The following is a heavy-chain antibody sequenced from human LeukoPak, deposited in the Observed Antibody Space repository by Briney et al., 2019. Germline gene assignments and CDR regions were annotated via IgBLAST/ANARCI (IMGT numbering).Heavy chain of an antibody. V-gene: IGHV1-69*13. D-gene: IGHD2-15*01. J-gene: IGHJ5*02. CDR3: ARGGYCSGGNCYDRNWFDP. CDR1: GGTFSGCA. Sequence: ASVKVSCKASGGTFSGCAINWVRQAPGHGLEWMGGIIPISNTAHYAQKFQGRVTITADESTSTAYMELSSLRSEDTAVYYCARGGYCSGGNCYDRNWFDPWGQGTLVTVSS. CDR2: IIPISNTA.